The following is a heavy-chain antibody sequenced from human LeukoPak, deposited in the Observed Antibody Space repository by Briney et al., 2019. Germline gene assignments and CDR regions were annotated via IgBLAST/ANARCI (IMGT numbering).Heavy chain of an antibody. CDR1: GFTFSTYA. D-gene: IGHD6-19*01. CDR2: SGNGDNT. V-gene: IGHV3-23*01. Sequence: GGSLRLSCAASGFTFSTYAISWVRQAPGKGLEWVSGSGNGDNTYYADSVKGRFTIYRDNSKSRLSLQMNSLRAEDTAVYYCAKTLSSGWSGKYYFDYWGQGTPVSVSS. J-gene: IGHJ4*02. CDR3: AKTLSSGWSGKYYFDY.